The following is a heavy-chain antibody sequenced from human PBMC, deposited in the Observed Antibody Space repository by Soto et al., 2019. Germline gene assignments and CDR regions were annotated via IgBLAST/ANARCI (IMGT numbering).Heavy chain of an antibody. CDR2: IWYDGSNK. V-gene: IGHV3-33*01. D-gene: IGHD3-10*01. J-gene: IGHJ6*02. CDR3: ARENPWFGYYYGMDV. Sequence: QVQLVESGGGVAQPGRSLRLSCAASGFTFSTYGMHWVRQAPGKGLEWVAVIWYDGSNKYYADSVKGRFTISRDNSKNTLYLQMNSLRAEDTAVYYCARENPWFGYYYGMDVWGQGTTVTVSS. CDR1: GFTFSTYG.